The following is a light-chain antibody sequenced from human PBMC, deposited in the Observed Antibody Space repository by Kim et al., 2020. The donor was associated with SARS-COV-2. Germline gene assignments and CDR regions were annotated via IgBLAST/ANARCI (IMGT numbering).Light chain of an antibody. CDR1: QKISSIY. CDR2: GAS. Sequence: EIALTQSPGTLSLSPGERATLSCRASQKISSIYLAWYQQKSGQAPSLLIYGASTRATGVPDRFSGSGSGTVFTLTISRLEPEDFAVYYCQQYGMSPRTFGQGTSWRS. J-gene: IGKJ2*01. CDR3: QQYGMSPRT. V-gene: IGKV3-20*01.